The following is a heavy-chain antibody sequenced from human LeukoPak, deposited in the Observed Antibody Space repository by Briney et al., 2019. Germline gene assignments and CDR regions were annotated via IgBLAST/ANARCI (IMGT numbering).Heavy chain of an antibody. J-gene: IGHJ6*03. CDR2: IYSGGTT. CDR1: GFTVSSNY. V-gene: IGHV3-53*01. Sequence: GGSLRLSCAASGFTVSSNYMTWVRQAPGKGLEWVSVIYSGGTTYYADSVKGRFTISRGSSKNTLYLQMNNLRAEDTAVYYCARDKVWDYFYYYMDVWGKGTTVTVSS. CDR3: ARDKVWDYFYYYMDV. D-gene: IGHD3-16*01.